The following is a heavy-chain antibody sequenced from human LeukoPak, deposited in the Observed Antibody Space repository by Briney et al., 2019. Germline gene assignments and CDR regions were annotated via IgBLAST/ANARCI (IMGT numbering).Heavy chain of an antibody. V-gene: IGHV3-7*01. CDR3: AKDNDRKDDS. Sequence: PGGSLRLSCEASGFTFTKFWMSWVRQAPGKGLEWVANIQEDGKKENYVDSVRGRFTISRDNAKNSIYLQMNSLRVEDTAVYYCAKDNDRKDDSWGQGTLVTVSS. J-gene: IGHJ5*02. CDR1: GFTFTKFW. D-gene: IGHD3-16*01. CDR2: IQEDGKKE.